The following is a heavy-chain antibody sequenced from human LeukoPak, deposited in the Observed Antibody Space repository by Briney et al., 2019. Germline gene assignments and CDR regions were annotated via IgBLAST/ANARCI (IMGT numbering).Heavy chain of an antibody. CDR2: MNPNSGNT. CDR1: GYTFTSYD. CDR3: ARXPLSGEFLEWXXDLDY. Sequence: ASVKVSCKASGYTFTSYDINWVRQATGQGLEWMGWMNPNSGNTGYAQKFQGRVTITRNTSISTAYMELSSLRSEDTAVYYCARXPLSGEFLEWXXDLDYWGQXTLVXXSS. D-gene: IGHD3-3*01. J-gene: IGHJ4*02. V-gene: IGHV1-8*03.